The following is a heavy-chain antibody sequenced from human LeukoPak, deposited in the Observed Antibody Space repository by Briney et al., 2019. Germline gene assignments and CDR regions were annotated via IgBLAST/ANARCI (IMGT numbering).Heavy chain of an antibody. Sequence: GASVKVSCKASGYTFTSYGISWVRQAPGQGLEWMGWINPNTGGTNYAQKFQGRVTLTRDTSISTAYMDLSRLTSDDTAVYYCARDTPNLNIWVGEIYLWGQGTLVTVSS. D-gene: IGHD3-10*01. CDR1: GYTFTSYG. CDR2: INPNTGGT. J-gene: IGHJ4*02. CDR3: ARDTPNLNIWVGEIYL. V-gene: IGHV1-2*02.